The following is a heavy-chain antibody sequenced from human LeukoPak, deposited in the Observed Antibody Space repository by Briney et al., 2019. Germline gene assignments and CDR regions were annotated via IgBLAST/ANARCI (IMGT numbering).Heavy chain of an antibody. D-gene: IGHD2/OR15-2a*01. CDR3: VRLNYFENNSKRDAFDA. CDR1: GFTFSSYS. J-gene: IGHJ3*01. CDR2: INTGSRDI. V-gene: IGHV3-48*04. Sequence: QAGGSLRLSCAASGFTFSSYSMNWVRQAPGKGLEWVSYINTGSRDILYADSVKGRFTISRDNAKNSLFLQMNSLRAEDTAVYYCVRLNYFENNSKRDAFDAWGRGTMVSVSS.